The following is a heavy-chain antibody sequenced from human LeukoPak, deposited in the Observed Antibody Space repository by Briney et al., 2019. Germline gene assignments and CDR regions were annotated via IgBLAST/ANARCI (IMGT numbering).Heavy chain of an antibody. CDR1: GGSFSGYY. V-gene: IGHV4-34*01. J-gene: IGHJ4*02. Sequence: SETLSLTCAVYGGSFSGYYWSWIRQPPGKGLEWIGEINHSGSTNYNPSLKSRVTISVDTSKNQFSLKLSSVTAADTAVYYCARHGTPYYYGSGSYYRNLRTMYYFDYWGQGTLVTVSS. D-gene: IGHD3-10*01. CDR3: ARHGTPYYYGSGSYYRNLRTMYYFDY. CDR2: INHSGST.